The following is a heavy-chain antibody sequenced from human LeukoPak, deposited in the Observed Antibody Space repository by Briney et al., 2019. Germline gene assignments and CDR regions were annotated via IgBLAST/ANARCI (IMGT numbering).Heavy chain of an antibody. Sequence: GGSLRLSCAASGFTFSAYSMNWVRQAPGKGLEWVSYISSSSSTIYYADSVKGRFTISRDNAKNSLYLQMNSLRDEDTAVYYCAREKAYSGSYWATFDYWGQGTLVTVSS. J-gene: IGHJ4*02. V-gene: IGHV3-48*02. CDR1: GFTFSAYS. CDR3: AREKAYSGSYWATFDY. CDR2: ISSSSSTI. D-gene: IGHD1-26*01.